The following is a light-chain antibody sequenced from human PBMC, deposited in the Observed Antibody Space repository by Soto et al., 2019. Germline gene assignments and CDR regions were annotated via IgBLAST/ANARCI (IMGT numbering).Light chain of an antibody. J-gene: IGLJ3*02. Sequence: QSVLTQPPSASGTPGQRVTISCSTSNSNVGSNPVNWYQQLPGMAPKLTIYDNVERPSGVPDLFSGSRSGTAASLAISGLQAEEEADYYGAAWDYSLNAWVIGGGTKLTVL. CDR3: AAWDYSLNAWV. CDR1: NSNVGSNP. V-gene: IGLV1-44*01. CDR2: DNV.